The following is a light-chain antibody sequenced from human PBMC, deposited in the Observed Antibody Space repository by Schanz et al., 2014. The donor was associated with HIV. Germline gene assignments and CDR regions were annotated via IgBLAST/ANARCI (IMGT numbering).Light chain of an antibody. V-gene: IGLV1-40*01. Sequence: QSVLTQPPSVSGAPGQGVTISCSGSSSNIGANYDVHWYQQLPGTAPKLLIYGTINRPSGVPDRFSASKSGTSASLAITGLQADDEGDYYCQSYDSSLRGYVFGAGTKLTVL. CDR2: GTI. J-gene: IGLJ1*01. CDR1: SSNIGANYD. CDR3: QSYDSSLRGYV.